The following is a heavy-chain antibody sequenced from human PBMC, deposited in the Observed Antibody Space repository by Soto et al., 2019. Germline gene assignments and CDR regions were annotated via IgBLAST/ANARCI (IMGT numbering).Heavy chain of an antibody. V-gene: IGHV1-69*13. CDR3: AREDSGSYFDY. CDR2: IIPIFGTA. CDR1: GGTFSSYA. D-gene: IGHD1-26*01. J-gene: IGHJ4*02. Sequence: SVNVSCKSTGGTFSSYAISWVRQAPGQGLEWMGGIIPIFGTANYAQKLQGRDTITADEYTSTDDMGVSNLRSYYTAVYYCAREDSGSYFDYWGQGTLVTVSS.